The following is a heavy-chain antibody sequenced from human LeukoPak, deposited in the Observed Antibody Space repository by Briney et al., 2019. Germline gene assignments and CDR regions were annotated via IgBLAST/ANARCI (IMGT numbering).Heavy chain of an antibody. J-gene: IGHJ5*02. D-gene: IGHD2-2*01. CDR1: GFTFSSYA. CDR2: ISGSGGST. V-gene: IGHV3-23*01. CDR3: AKDRLREYQLLNWFDP. Sequence: GGSLRLSCAASGFTFSSYAMSWVRQAPGKGLERVSAISGSGGSTYYANSVKGRFTISRDNSKNTLYLQMNSLSAEDTAVYYCAKDRLREYQLLNWFDPWGQGTLVTVSS.